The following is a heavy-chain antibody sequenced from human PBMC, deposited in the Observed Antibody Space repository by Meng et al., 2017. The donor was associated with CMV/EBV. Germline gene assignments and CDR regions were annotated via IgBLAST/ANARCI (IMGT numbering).Heavy chain of an antibody. CDR3: ARHGDTAMVVGIDY. D-gene: IGHD5-18*01. J-gene: IGHJ4*02. V-gene: IGHV4-4*07. CDR2: IYTSGST. CDR1: GCSISSYY. Sequence: QVQLQEAGPGLVKPSGTLSLTCTVSGCSISSYYWSWIRQPAGKGLEWIGRIYTSGSTNYNPSLKSRVTMSVDTSKNQFSLKLSSVTAADTAVYYCARHGDTAMVVGIDYWGQGTLVTVSS.